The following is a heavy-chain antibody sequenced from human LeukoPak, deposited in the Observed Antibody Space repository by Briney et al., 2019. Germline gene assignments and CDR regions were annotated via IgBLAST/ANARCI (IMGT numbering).Heavy chain of an antibody. D-gene: IGHD6-13*01. CDR2: VSWDSGTI. J-gene: IGHJ4*02. Sequence: GGSLRLSCAAAGFTFEDYAMHWVRQAPGKGLEWVSGVSWDSGTIGYADSVKGRFTISRDNAKNSLYLQMNSLRAEDTALYYCAKGSAGGFDYWGQGTLVTVSS. CDR1: GFTFEDYA. V-gene: IGHV3-9*01. CDR3: AKGSAGGFDY.